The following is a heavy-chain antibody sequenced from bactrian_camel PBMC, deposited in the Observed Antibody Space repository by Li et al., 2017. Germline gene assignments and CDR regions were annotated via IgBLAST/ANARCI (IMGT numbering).Heavy chain of an antibody. J-gene: IGHJ6*01. D-gene: IGHD3*01. CDR3: AADRALDDDCYVGSLYTDFAY. Sequence: HVQLVESGGGSAQTGGSLRLSFERSGDSYSRYCMGWFRQVPGKEREGVAAIYTKGGSTYYADSVKGRFTISRDNAKNTLYLQLNSLKPEDTAMYYCAADRALDDDCYVGSLYTDFAYWGQGTQVTVS. CDR2: IYTKGGST. V-gene: IGHV3S1*01. CDR1: GDSYSRYC.